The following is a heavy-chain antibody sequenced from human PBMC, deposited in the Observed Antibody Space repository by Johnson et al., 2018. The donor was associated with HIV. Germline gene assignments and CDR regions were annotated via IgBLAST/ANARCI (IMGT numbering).Heavy chain of an antibody. Sequence: QVQPVESGGGLVKPGGSLRLSCAASGFSFSDYYMSWIRQAPGKGLQWISYMSTSGGSTYYADSVQGRFTISRDNSKNTVYLQMNSLRAEETAVYYCAKDGFGWADAFDIWGHGTMVTVSS. CDR3: AKDGFGWADAFDI. V-gene: IGHV3-11*04. J-gene: IGHJ3*02. CDR1: GFSFSDYY. CDR2: MSTSGGST. D-gene: IGHD2-2*03.